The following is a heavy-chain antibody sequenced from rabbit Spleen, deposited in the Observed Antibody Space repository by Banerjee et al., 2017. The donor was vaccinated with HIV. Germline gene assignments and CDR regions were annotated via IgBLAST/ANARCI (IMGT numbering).Heavy chain of an antibody. CDR2: IVGADATAT. V-gene: IGHV1S45*01. D-gene: IGHD6-1*01. CDR3: ARDSIYAPFFSIAYALNL. CDR1: GFSFSSGYW. J-gene: IGHJ4*01. Sequence: QEQLEESGGDLVKPEGSLTLTCTASGFSFSSGYWICWVRQAPGKGLECSACIVGADATATYYASWVNGRFTISRTSSTTVTLQMTRLTAADTATYFCARDSIYAPFFSIAYALNLWGPGTLVTVS.